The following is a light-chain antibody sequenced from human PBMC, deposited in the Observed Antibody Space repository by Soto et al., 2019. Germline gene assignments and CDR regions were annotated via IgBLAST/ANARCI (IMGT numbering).Light chain of an antibody. V-gene: IGKV3-15*01. CDR1: QSVSSN. J-gene: IGKJ1*01. CDR2: GAS. CDR3: QQYSNWPRT. Sequence: EIVMTQSPATLSVSPGERATRSCRASQSVSSNLAWYQQKPGQAPRLLIYGASTRATGIPARFSGSGSGTEFTLTISSLQSEDFAVYYCQQYSNWPRTFGQGTKVDIK.